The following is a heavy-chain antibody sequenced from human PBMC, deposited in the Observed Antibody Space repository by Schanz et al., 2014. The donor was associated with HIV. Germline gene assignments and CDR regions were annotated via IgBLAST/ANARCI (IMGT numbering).Heavy chain of an antibody. V-gene: IGHV3-23*01. CDR1: GFTFITYA. D-gene: IGHD3-16*01. CDR2: ISDTGDNT. Sequence: EVQVLESGGDLVQPGGSLRLSCAASGFTFITYAMSWVRQAPGKGLEWVSAISDTGDNTYYADSVKGRFTISRDNSKNTLYLQMHSVRAEDTAVYYCARDRVGSSASYVTFDIWGQGTMVTVSS. J-gene: IGHJ3*02. CDR3: ARDRVGSSASYVTFDI.